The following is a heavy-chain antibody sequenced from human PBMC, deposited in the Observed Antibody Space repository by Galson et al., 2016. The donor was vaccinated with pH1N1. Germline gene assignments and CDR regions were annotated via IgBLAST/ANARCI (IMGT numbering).Heavy chain of an antibody. V-gene: IGHV5-51*01. J-gene: IGHJ4*03. Sequence: QSGAEVKKPGESLKISCKGSGSIFIGHWIAWVRQKPGNGLEWMGIIYPGDSDPRYSPSFAGQVTISADKSSNTAYLRWSSRKASDTAMYYCARLAHCSGNCYSMGPWGYFDFWGQGTLVAVSS. CDR2: IYPGDSDP. CDR1: GSIFIGHW. D-gene: IGHD2-21*02. CDR3: ARLAHCSGNCYSMGPWGYFDF.